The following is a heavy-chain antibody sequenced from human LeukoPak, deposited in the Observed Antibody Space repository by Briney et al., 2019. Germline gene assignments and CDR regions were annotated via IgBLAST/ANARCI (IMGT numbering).Heavy chain of an antibody. CDR3: ANFRAQMGYYFDY. J-gene: IGHJ4*02. V-gene: IGHV3-23*01. CDR1: GFTFSSYG. Sequence: GGTLRLSCAASGFTFSSYGMSWVRQAPGKGLEWVSAISGSGGRTYYAGSVKGRFTISRDNSKNTLYLQMNSLRAEDTAVYYCANFRAQMGYYFDYWGQGTLVTVSS. CDR2: ISGSGGRT. D-gene: IGHD5-24*01.